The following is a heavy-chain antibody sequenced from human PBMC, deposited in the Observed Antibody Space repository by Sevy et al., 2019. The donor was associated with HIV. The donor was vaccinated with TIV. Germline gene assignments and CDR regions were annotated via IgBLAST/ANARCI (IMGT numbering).Heavy chain of an antibody. D-gene: IGHD3-22*01. V-gene: IGHV1-18*01. CDR1: GYNFINYG. CDR3: SATREYYSDSYGYFDY. Sequence: ASVKVSCKASGYNFINYGISWVRQAPGQGLEWVGGSSPFTGSPNYPQKLQDRVTVTTDTATNTAYMELRNLRSEDTAVYYCSATREYYSDSYGYFDYWGQGTLVTVSS. CDR2: SSPFTGSP. J-gene: IGHJ4*02.